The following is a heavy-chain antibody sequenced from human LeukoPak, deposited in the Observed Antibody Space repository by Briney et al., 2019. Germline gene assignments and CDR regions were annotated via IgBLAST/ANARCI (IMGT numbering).Heavy chain of an antibody. D-gene: IGHD2-2*01. V-gene: IGHV3-23*01. CDR2: ISGSGGST. CDR3: AKDSIRYCSSTSCYEGWNY. Sequence: GGSLRLSCAASGFSFSSSTMNWVRQAPGRGLEWVSAISGSGGSTYYADSVKGRFTISRDNSKNTLYLQMNSLRAEDTAVSYCAKDSIRYCSSTSCYEGWNYWGQGTLVTVSS. CDR1: GFSFSSST. J-gene: IGHJ4*02.